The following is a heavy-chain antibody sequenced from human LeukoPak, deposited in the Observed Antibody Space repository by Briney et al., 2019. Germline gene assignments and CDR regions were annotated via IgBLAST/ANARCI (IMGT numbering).Heavy chain of an antibody. V-gene: IGHV1-69*13. J-gene: IGHJ4*02. D-gene: IGHD2-15*01. CDR1: GGTFSSYA. CDR3: ARDGSGGIPFDY. CDR2: IIPIFGTA. Sequence: ASVKASCRASGGTFSSYAISWVRQAPGQGLEWMGGIIPIFGTANYAQKFQGRVTITADESTSTAYMELSSLRSEDTAVYYCARDGSGGIPFDYWGQGTLVTVSS.